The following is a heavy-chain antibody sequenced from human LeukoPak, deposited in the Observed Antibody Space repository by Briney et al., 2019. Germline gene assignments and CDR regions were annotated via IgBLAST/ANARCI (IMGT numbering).Heavy chain of an antibody. CDR3: ARFIAAAEKHHFDY. D-gene: IGHD6-13*01. CDR1: GGSITTSGYY. CDR2: IYYTGST. V-gene: IGHV4-39*01. Sequence: PSETLSLTFSVSGGSITTSGYYWGWIRQPPGKGLEWIGTIYYTGSTYYNPSLKSQSTISVDTSKNLFSLKLTSVTAADAAVYYCARFIAAAEKHHFDYWGQGTLVTVSS. J-gene: IGHJ4*02.